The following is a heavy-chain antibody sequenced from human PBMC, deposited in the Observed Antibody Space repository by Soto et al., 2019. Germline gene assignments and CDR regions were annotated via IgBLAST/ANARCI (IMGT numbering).Heavy chain of an antibody. D-gene: IGHD6-19*01. Sequence: SETLSLTCAVYGGSFSGYYWSWIRQPPGKGLEWIGEINHSGSTNYNPSLKSRVTISVDTSKNQFSLKLSSVTAADTAVYYCASKGFGGYDWAGTQWLVHDYWGQGTLVTVSS. CDR1: GGSFSGYY. V-gene: IGHV4-34*01. J-gene: IGHJ4*02. CDR3: ASKGFGGYDWAGTQWLVHDY. CDR2: INHSGST.